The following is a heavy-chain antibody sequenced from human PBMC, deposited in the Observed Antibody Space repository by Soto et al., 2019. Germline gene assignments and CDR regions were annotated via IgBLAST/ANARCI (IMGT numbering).Heavy chain of an antibody. J-gene: IGHJ6*02. CDR2: IIPIFGTA. V-gene: IGHV1-69*06. D-gene: IGHD2-2*01. CDR1: GGTFSSYA. CDR3: ARKTCSSTSCYSNYYYGMDV. Sequence: ASVKVSCKASGGTFSSYAISWVRQAPGQGLEWMGGIIPIFGTANCAQKFQGRVTITADKSTSTAYMELSSLRSEDTAVYYCARKTCSSTSCYSNYYYGMDVWGQGTTVNLSS.